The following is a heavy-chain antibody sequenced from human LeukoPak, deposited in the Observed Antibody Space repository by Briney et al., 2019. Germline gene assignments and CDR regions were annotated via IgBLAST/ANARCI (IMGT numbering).Heavy chain of an antibody. D-gene: IGHD5-12*01. V-gene: IGHV4-39*07. J-gene: IGHJ4*02. CDR1: GGSISSSSYY. Sequence: PSETLSLTCTVSGGSISSSSYYWGWIRQPPGKGLEWIGSIYYSGSTYYNPSLKSRVTISVDTSKNQFSLKLSSVTAADTAVYYCAREGNIVATSYFDYWGQGTLVTVSS. CDR2: IYYSGST. CDR3: AREGNIVATSYFDY.